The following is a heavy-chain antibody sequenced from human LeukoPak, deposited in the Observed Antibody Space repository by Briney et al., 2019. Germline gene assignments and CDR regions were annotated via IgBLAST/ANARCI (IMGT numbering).Heavy chain of an antibody. CDR1: GFTFSSYA. J-gene: IGHJ4*02. D-gene: IGHD1-26*01. V-gene: IGHV3-30-3*01. CDR2: ISYDGSNK. CDR3: ARFEGATSPIDY. Sequence: GRSLRLSCAASGFTFSSYAMHSVRQAPGKGLEWVAVISYDGSNKYYADSVKGRFTISRDNSKNTLYLQMNSLRAEDTAVYYCARFEGATSPIDYWGQGTLVTVSS.